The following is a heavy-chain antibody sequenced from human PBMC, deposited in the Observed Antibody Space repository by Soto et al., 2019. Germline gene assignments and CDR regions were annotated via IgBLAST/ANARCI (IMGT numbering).Heavy chain of an antibody. Sequence: PSETLSLTCTVSGGSISSYYWSWIGQPPGKGLEWIGYIYYSGSTNYNPSLKRRVTISVDTAKNQFSLKLSSVTAADTAVYYCASDYSGSYGGPAAFDIWGQGTMVTVSS. V-gene: IGHV4-59*01. D-gene: IGHD1-26*01. CDR1: GGSISSYY. CDR2: IYYSGST. J-gene: IGHJ3*02. CDR3: ASDYSGSYGGPAAFDI.